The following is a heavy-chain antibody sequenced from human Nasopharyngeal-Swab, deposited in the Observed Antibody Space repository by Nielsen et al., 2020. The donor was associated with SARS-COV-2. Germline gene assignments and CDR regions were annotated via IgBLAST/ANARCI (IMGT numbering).Heavy chain of an antibody. CDR2: ISGDGSST. Sequence: WIRQPPGKGLEWVSLISGDGSSTYYADSVKGRFTISRDNSKNSLYLQMNSLRTEDTALYYCAKDNEWGGSYEGDYWGQGTLVTVSS. V-gene: IGHV3-43*02. CDR3: AKDNEWGGSYEGDY. J-gene: IGHJ4*02. D-gene: IGHD1-26*01.